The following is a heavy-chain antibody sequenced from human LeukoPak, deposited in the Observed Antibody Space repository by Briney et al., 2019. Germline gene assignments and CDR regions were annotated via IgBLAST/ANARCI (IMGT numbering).Heavy chain of an antibody. V-gene: IGHV1-18*01. J-gene: IGHJ6*02. CDR2: ISAYNGNT. CDR1: GYTFTNYG. D-gene: IGHD2-2*03. CDR3: ARDFGYCSSTSCRYYYYYGMDV. Sequence: ASVTVSCTASGYTFTNYGISWVRQAPGQGLEWMGWISAYNGNTNYAQKLQGRVTMTTDTSTSTAYMELRSLRSDDTAVYYCARDFGYCSSTSCRYYYYYGMDVWGQGTTVTVSS.